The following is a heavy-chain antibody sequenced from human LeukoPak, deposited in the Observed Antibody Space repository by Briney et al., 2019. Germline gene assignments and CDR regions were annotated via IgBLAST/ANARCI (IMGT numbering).Heavy chain of an antibody. V-gene: IGHV3-11*06. CDR3: ARQGNNWFDP. J-gene: IGHJ5*02. CDR1: GFTLSDYY. CDR2: ISSSSNYT. Sequence: GGSLRLSCAASGFTLSDYYMSWIRQAPEKGLEWVSYISSSSNYTNYADSVKGRFTISRDNAKNSLYLQMNSLTAEDTAVYYCARQGNNWFDPWGQGTLVTVSS.